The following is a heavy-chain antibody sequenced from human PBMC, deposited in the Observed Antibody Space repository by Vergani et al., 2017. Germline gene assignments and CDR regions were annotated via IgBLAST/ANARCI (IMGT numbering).Heavy chain of an antibody. CDR3: ARRMSSGYFPAGVKWFDA. Sequence: EVQLVQSGAEVKTPGESLKISCKGSGYSFTSYWIGWVRQMPGKGLAWMGIIYPGDSDTRYRPSFQGQVTLSADKSISTACLQWGSLKAPETAMYYCARRMSSGYFPAGVKWFDAWGQGTLVTVSS. J-gene: IGHJ5*02. V-gene: IGHV5-51*01. CDR2: IYPGDSDT. CDR1: GYSFTSYW. D-gene: IGHD3-22*01.